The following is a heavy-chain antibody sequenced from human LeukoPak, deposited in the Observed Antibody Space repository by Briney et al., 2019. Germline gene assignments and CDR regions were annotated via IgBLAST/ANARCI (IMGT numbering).Heavy chain of an antibody. CDR2: INHSGST. Sequence: PSETLSPTCAVYGGSFSGYYWSWIRQPPGKGLEWIGEINHSGSTNYNPSLKSRVTISVDTSKNQFSLKLSSVTAADTAVYYCARVQYRKWPFDYWGQGTLVTVSS. V-gene: IGHV4-34*01. J-gene: IGHJ4*02. CDR3: ARVQYRKWPFDY. D-gene: IGHD6-6*01. CDR1: GGSFSGYY.